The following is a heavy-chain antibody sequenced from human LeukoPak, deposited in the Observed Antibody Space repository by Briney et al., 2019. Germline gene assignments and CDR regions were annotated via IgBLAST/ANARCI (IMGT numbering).Heavy chain of an antibody. Sequence: SVKVSCKASGGTFSSYAISWVRQAPGQGLEWMGGIIPIFGTANYAQKFQGRVTMTRDTSTSIVYMELSSLRSADTAVYYCARFDSSGYSLDYWGQGTLVTVSS. CDR1: GGTFSSYA. CDR2: IIPIFGTA. J-gene: IGHJ4*02. D-gene: IGHD3-22*01. V-gene: IGHV1-69*05. CDR3: ARFDSSGYSLDY.